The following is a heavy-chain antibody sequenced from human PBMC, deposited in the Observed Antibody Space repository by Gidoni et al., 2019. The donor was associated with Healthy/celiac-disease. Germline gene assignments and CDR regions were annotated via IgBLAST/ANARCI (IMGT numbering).Heavy chain of an antibody. D-gene: IGHD5-12*01. CDR2: IIPIFGTA. J-gene: IGHJ5*02. CDR1: GGSFSSYR. CDR3: ARAGGYDSPFYRNWFDP. Sequence: QVQLVQSGAEVKKPGSSVKVPCKASGGSFSSYRSRWVRQAPGQGLEWMGGIIPIFGTANYAQKFQGRVTITADESTSTAYMELSSLRSEDTAVYYCARAGGYDSPFYRNWFDPWGQGTLVTVSS. V-gene: IGHV1-69*01.